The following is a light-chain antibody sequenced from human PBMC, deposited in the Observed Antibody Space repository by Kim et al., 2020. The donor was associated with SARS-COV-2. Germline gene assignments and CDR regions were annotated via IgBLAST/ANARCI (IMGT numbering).Light chain of an antibody. CDR3: NSRDSNDNVV. V-gene: IGLV3-19*01. CDR1: SLRSYY. J-gene: IGLJ2*01. Sequence: SSELTQDPAVSVALGQTVRITCQGDSLRSYYATWYQQKPGQALIVVIYGKNNRPSGIPDRFSGSSSGNTASLTITGTQAGDEADYYCNSRDSNDNVVFGGGTKLTVL. CDR2: GKN.